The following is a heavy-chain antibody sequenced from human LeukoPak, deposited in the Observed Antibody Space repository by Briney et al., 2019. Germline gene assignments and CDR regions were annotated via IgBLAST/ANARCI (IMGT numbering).Heavy chain of an antibody. V-gene: IGHV1-18*01. D-gene: IGHD3-10*01. CDR1: GYTFTSYG. J-gene: IGHJ4*02. CDR2: ISAYNGNT. CDR3: ARDLAAYYYGSGSPRNDY. Sequence: ASVKVSCKASGYTFTSYGISWVRQAPGQGLEWMGWISAYNGNTNYAQKLQGRVTMTTDTSTSTAYMELRSLRSDDPAVYYCARDLAAYYYGSGSPRNDYWGQGTLVTVSS.